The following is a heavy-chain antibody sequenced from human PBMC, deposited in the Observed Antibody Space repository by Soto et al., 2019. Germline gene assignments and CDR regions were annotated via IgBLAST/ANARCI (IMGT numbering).Heavy chain of an antibody. CDR2: ISGSGGST. CDR1: GFTFSSYA. D-gene: IGHD3-3*01. Sequence: GSLRLPCAASGFTFSSYAISWVRKAPGKGLEWVTAISGSGGSTYYADSVKGRFTISRDNSKNTLYLQMNSLRAEDTAVYYCAKDQLLDFWSGYPDYWGQGTLVTVSS. J-gene: IGHJ4*02. V-gene: IGHV3-23*01. CDR3: AKDQLLDFWSGYPDY.